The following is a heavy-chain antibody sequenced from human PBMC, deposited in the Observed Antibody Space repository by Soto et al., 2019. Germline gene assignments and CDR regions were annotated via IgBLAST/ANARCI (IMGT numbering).Heavy chain of an antibody. Sequence: SCKASGYNFTSHYMHWVRQAPGQGLESVGIIYPRGGTTIYAQKFQGRVTITRDTSTHTFYMELSSLRSEDTAMYYCARVGYSSTGTTFHYHGLDVWGQGTTVTVSS. CDR1: GYNFTSHY. D-gene: IGHD3-22*01. V-gene: IGHV1-46*01. CDR2: IYPRGGTT. CDR3: ARVGYSSTGTTFHYHGLDV. J-gene: IGHJ6*02.